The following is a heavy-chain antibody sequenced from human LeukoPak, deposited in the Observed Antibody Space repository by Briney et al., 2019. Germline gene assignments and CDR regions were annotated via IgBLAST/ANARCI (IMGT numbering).Heavy chain of an antibody. Sequence: GGSLRLSCAASGFTFSSYAMSWVRQAPGKGLEWVSSISSSSSYIYYADSVKGRFTISRDNAKNSLYLQMNSLRAEDTAVYYCARESTYGGNLYWGQGTLVTVSS. CDR2: ISSSSSYI. J-gene: IGHJ4*02. D-gene: IGHD4-23*01. CDR1: GFTFSSYA. V-gene: IGHV3-21*01. CDR3: ARESTYGGNLY.